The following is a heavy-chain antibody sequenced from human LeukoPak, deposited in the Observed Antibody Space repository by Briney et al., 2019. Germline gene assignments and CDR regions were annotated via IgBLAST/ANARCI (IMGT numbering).Heavy chain of an antibody. Sequence: ASVKVSCKASGYTFTSYGISWVRQAPGQGLEWMGWISAYNGNTNYAQKLQGRVTMTTDTSTSTAYMELRSLRSDDTAVYYCARDRGSGYYSCYFDYWGQGTLVTVSS. D-gene: IGHD3-22*01. V-gene: IGHV1-18*01. CDR2: ISAYNGNT. J-gene: IGHJ4*02. CDR1: GYTFTSYG. CDR3: ARDRGSGYYSCYFDY.